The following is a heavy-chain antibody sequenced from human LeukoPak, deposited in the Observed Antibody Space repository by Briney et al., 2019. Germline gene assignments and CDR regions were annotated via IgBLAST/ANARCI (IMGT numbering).Heavy chain of an antibody. Sequence: ASVKVSCKASGYTFTSYDINWVRQATGQGLEWMGWMNPNSGNTGYAQKFQGRVTMTRNTSISTAYMELSSLRSEDTAVYYCARGPYCTNGVCYSVWYYYYGMDVWGQGTTVTVS. CDR1: GYTFTSYD. D-gene: IGHD2-8*01. CDR2: MNPNSGNT. CDR3: ARGPYCTNGVCYSVWYYYYGMDV. V-gene: IGHV1-8*01. J-gene: IGHJ6*02.